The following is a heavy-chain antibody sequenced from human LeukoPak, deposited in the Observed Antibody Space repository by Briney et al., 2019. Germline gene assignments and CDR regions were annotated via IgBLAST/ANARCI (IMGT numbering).Heavy chain of an antibody. CDR1: GVSFSGYY. D-gene: IGHD2-2*01. CDR3: ARQTAEYGMDV. V-gene: IGHV4-34*01. CDR2: INRSGST. Sequence: SETLSLTCAVYGVSFSGYYWSWTRQPPGKGLEWIGEINRSGSTNYNPSLKSRVTITVDTSKNQFSLKLSSVTAADTAVYYCARQTAEYGMDVWGQGTTVTVSS. J-gene: IGHJ6*02.